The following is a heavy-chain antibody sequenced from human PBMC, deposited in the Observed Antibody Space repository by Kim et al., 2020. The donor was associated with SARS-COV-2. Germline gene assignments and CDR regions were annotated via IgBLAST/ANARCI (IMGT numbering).Heavy chain of an antibody. D-gene: IGHD2-2*01. CDR1: GYTFTGYY. V-gene: IGHV1-2*06. J-gene: IGHJ3*02. CDR2: INPNSGGT. CDR3: ARDGGLERKDIVVVPADGYEDI. Sequence: ASVKVSCKASGYTFTGYYMHWVRQAPGQGLEWMGRINPNSGGTNYAQKFQGRVTMTRDTSISTAYMELSRLRSDDTAVYYCARDGGLERKDIVVVPADGYEDIWGQGTMVTVSS.